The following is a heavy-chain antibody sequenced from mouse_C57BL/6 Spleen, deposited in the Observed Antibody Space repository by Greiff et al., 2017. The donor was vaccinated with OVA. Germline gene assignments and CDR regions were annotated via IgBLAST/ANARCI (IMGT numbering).Heavy chain of an antibody. CDR1: GYTFTDYY. CDR3: ARGPYGSSYAWFAY. D-gene: IGHD1-1*01. V-gene: IGHV1-26*01. Sequence: VQLKQSGPELVKPGASVKISCKASGYTFTDYYMNWVKQSHGKSLEWIGDINPNNGGTSYNQKFKGKATLTVDKSSSTAYMELRSLTSEDSAVYYCARGPYGSSYAWFAYWGQGTLVTVSA. CDR2: INPNNGGT. J-gene: IGHJ3*01.